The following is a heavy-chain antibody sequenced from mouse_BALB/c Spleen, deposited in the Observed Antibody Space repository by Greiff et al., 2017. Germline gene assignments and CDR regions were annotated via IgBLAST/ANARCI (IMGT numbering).Heavy chain of an antibody. CDR1: GFAFSSYD. V-gene: IGHV5-12-1*01. D-gene: IGHD2-4*01. CDR3: ASPNYDYDGFAY. CDR2: ISSGGGST. J-gene: IGHJ3*01. Sequence: EVMLVESGGGLVKPGGSLKLSCAASGFAFSSYDMSWVRQTPEKRLEWVAYISSGGGSTYYPDTVKGRFTISRDNAKNTLYLQMSSLKSEDTAMYYCASPNYDYDGFAYWGQGTLVTVSA.